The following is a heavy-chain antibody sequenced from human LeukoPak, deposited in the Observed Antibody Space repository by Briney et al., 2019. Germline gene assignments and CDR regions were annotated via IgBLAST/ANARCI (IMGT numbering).Heavy chain of an antibody. J-gene: IGHJ5*02. D-gene: IGHD5-18*01. Sequence: ASVKVSCKASGGTFSSYAISWVRQAPGQGLEWMGGIIPIFATANYAQNFQGRVTITADESTSTAYMELSSLRSEDTAVYHCARKHGRGYSYGYEKYNWFDPWGQGTLVTVSS. CDR2: IIPIFATA. CDR3: ARKHGRGYSYGYEKYNWFDP. CDR1: GGTFSSYA. V-gene: IGHV1-69*01.